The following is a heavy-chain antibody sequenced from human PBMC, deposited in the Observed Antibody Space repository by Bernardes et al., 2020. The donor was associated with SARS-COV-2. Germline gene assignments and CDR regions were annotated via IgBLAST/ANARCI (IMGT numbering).Heavy chain of an antibody. CDR3: AKFVFAYQTQLLDAFDV. V-gene: IGHV3-23*01. Sequence: GGSLRLSCAASGFTFSSYAMSWVRQAPGKGLEWVSAISGSGGSRYYVDSVKGRFTISRDNSKNTLYLQMNSLRAEDTAVYYCAKFVFAYQTQLLDAFDVWGQGTMVTVSS. D-gene: IGHD2-2*01. CDR1: GFTFSSYA. CDR2: ISGSGGSR. J-gene: IGHJ3*01.